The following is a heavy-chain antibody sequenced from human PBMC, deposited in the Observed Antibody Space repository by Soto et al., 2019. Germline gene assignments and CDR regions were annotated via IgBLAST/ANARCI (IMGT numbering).Heavy chain of an antibody. Sequence: QVQLVQSGAEVKKPGASVKVSCKASGYTFTSYGISWVRQAPGQGLEWMGWISAYNGNTNYAQKLQGRVSMTTHTSTSTDYMELRSLRSDDTAVYYFARDSPRGVRYFDWLLFSPTEDAFDIWGQGTMVTVSS. V-gene: IGHV1-18*01. J-gene: IGHJ3*02. D-gene: IGHD3-9*01. CDR3: ARDSPRGVRYFDWLLFSPTEDAFDI. CDR2: ISAYNGNT. CDR1: GYTFTSYG.